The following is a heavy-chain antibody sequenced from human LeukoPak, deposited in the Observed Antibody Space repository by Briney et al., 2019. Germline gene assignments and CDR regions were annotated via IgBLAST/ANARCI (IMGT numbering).Heavy chain of an antibody. CDR3: ARELVYHLTTRGSLDY. Sequence: QPGGSLRLSCAASGFTFSSYEMNWVRQAPGKGLEWVSYISSSGSTIYYADSVKGRFTISRDNAKNSLFLQMNSLRAEDTAVYYCARELVYHLTTRGSLDYWGQGTLVTVSS. J-gene: IGHJ4*02. D-gene: IGHD2-8*01. CDR2: ISSSGSTI. V-gene: IGHV3-48*03. CDR1: GFTFSSYE.